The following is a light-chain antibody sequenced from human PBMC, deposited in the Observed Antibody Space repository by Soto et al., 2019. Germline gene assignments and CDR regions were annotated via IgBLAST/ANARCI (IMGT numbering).Light chain of an antibody. CDR3: QQYNNWPIT. V-gene: IGKV3-15*01. J-gene: IGKJ5*01. CDR1: QSVSGD. CDR2: DAS. Sequence: VFTQSPVLLSFSPSQRASLSCRASQSVSGDLAWYHHKPGQAPRLLIYDASTRALDAPARFAGSGAGTEFTLTISSLQSEDFAVYFCQQYNNWPITFGQGTRLEIK.